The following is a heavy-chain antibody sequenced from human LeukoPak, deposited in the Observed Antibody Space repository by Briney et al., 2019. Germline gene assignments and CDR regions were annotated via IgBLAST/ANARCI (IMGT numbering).Heavy chain of an antibody. V-gene: IGHV3-74*01. CDR3: ARTWEPLPDFDY. J-gene: IGHJ4*02. Sequence: GGSLRLSSAASGFTFSSYWMHWVRQAPGKGLVWVSRINSDGRSTSYADSVKGRFTISRDNAKNTLYMQMNSLRAEDTAVYYCARTWEPLPDFDYWGQGTLVTVSS. CDR2: INSDGRST. D-gene: IGHD1-26*01. CDR1: GFTFSSYW.